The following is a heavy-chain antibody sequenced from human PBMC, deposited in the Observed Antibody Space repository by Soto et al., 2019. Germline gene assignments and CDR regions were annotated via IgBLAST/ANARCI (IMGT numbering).Heavy chain of an antibody. CDR3: ARRPYYYGSGSPSGAMDV. V-gene: IGHV4-39*01. CDR1: GGSISSSSYY. CDR2: IYYTGST. D-gene: IGHD3-10*01. Sequence: QLQLQQSGTGLVKPSETLSLTCTVSGGSISSSSYYWGWIRQPPGKGLEWIGSIYYTGSTYYNPSVKSRLPSSVATSKNQFSLKLSSVTAADTAVYYCARRPYYYGSGSPSGAMDVRGKGTTVTVSS. J-gene: IGHJ6*03.